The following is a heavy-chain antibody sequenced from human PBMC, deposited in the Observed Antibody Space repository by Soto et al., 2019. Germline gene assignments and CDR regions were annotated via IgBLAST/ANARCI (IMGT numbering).Heavy chain of an antibody. CDR1: GFTLVSYS. J-gene: IGHJ4*02. Sequence: EVQLVESGGGLVQPGGSLRLSCAASGFTLVSYSMHWVRQAPGKGLAGGSYIIGSGGTIYYAASVKGRLTISRDNAKNTLSVQMNSLRDEDTAVYFCARETGLRSSGWSYYFDFWGQGTLVTVSS. CDR2: IIGSGGTI. D-gene: IGHD6-19*01. CDR3: ARETGLRSSGWSYYFDF. V-gene: IGHV3-48*02.